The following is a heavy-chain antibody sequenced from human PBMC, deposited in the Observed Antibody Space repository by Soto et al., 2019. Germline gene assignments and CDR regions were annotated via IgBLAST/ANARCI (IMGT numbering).Heavy chain of an antibody. V-gene: IGHV1-69*13. Sequence: SVKVSCKASGGAFSSYAVNWVRQAPGQGLEWMGVITPIFGTTNYAQRFQGRVTITADESTSTAYMELSSLRAEDSAIYFCVRGSKDSYPGSRIFDFWGRGTLVTVSS. J-gene: IGHJ4*02. D-gene: IGHD3-10*01. CDR1: GGAFSSYA. CDR3: VRGSKDSYPGSRIFDF. CDR2: ITPIFGTT.